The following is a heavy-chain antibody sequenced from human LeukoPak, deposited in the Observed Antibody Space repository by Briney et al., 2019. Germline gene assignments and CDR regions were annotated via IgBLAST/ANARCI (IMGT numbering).Heavy chain of an antibody. J-gene: IGHJ6*03. D-gene: IGHD5-18*01. Sequence: GASVKVSCKASGGTFSSYAISWVRQAPGQGLEWMGRIIPIFGTANYAQKFQGRVTITTDESTSTAYMELSSLRSEDTAVYYCARGAMVTDYYYYMDVWGKGTTVTASS. CDR2: IIPIFGTA. CDR3: ARGAMVTDYYYYMDV. V-gene: IGHV1-69*05. CDR1: GGTFSSYA.